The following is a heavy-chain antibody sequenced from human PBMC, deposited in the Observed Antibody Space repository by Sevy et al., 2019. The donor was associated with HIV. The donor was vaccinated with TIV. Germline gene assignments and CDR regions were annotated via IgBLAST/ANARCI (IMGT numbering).Heavy chain of an antibody. J-gene: IGHJ4*02. CDR1: GFTFSSYG. CDR3: AKVGLYYYDSSAPWDFDY. D-gene: IGHD3-22*01. V-gene: IGHV3-30*18. CDR2: ISYDGSNK. Sequence: GGSLRLSCAASGFTFSSYGMHWVRQAPGKGLEWVAVISYDGSNKYYADSVKGRFTISRDNSKNTLYLQMNSLRAEDTAVYYCAKVGLYYYDSSAPWDFDYWGQGTLVTVSS.